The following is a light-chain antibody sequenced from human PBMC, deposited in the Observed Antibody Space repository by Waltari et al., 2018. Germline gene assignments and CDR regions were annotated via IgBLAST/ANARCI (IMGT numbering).Light chain of an antibody. CDR3: QTGGHGTWV. Sequence: QLVLTQSPSASASLGASVKLTCTLSSGHSSNVLAWLQQQPEKGPRYLIKVNSDGSHRKGDEIPDRFSGSSSGAERYLTISNLQSEDEADYYCQTGGHGTWVFGGGTKLTVL. CDR1: SGHSSNV. V-gene: IGLV4-69*01. CDR2: VNSDGSH. J-gene: IGLJ3*02.